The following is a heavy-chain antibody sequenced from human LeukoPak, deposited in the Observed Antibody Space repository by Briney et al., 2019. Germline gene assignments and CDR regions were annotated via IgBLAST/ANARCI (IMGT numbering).Heavy chain of an antibody. V-gene: IGHV3-23*01. D-gene: IGHD5-12*01. CDR2: ISGSGGST. CDR1: GLTFSSYA. Sequence: QPGGSLRLSCVASGLTFSSYAMSWVRQAPGKGLEWVSAISGSGGSTYYADSVKGRFTISRDNSKNTLYLQINSLRAEDTAVYYCAKSAVPAAADKVATMGTDYFDYWGQGTLVTVSS. CDR3: AKSAVPAAADKVATMGTDYFDY. J-gene: IGHJ4*02.